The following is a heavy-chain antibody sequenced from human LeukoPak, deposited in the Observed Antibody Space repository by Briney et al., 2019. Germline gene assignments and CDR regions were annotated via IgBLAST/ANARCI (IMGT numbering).Heavy chain of an antibody. CDR2: ISSSGSTI. Sequence: GGSLRLSCAASGFTFSSYEMNWVRQAPGKGLEWVSYISSSGSTIYYADSVKGRFTISRDNAKNSLYLQMDSLRAEDTAVYYCARLYSGSYPPGYWGQGTLVTVSS. CDR3: ARLYSGSYPPGY. V-gene: IGHV3-48*03. J-gene: IGHJ4*02. D-gene: IGHD1-26*01. CDR1: GFTFSSYE.